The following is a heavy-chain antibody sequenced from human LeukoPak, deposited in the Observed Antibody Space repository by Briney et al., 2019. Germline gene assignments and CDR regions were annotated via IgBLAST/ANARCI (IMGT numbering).Heavy chain of an antibody. CDR2: IYYSGST. J-gene: IGHJ4*02. D-gene: IGHD5-18*01. CDR3: ARVPHISYGLCYFDY. CDR1: GGSISSYY. V-gene: IGHV4-59*01. Sequence: SETLSLTCTVSGGSISSYYWSWIRQPPGKGLEWIGYIYYSGSTNHNPSLKSRVTISVDTSKNQFSLKLSSVTAADTAVYYCARVPHISYGLCYFDYWGQGTLVTVSS.